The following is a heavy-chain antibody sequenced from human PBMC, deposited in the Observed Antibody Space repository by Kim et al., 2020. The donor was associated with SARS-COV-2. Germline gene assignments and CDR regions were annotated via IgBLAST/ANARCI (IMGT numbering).Heavy chain of an antibody. Sequence: GGSLRLSCAASGFTFSSCGMHWVRQAPGKGLEWVAVISYDGSNKYYADSVKGRFTISRDNSKNTLYLQMNSLRAEDTAVYYCAKDLYDSSGYYPSYFDYWGQGTLVTVSS. J-gene: IGHJ4*02. CDR2: ISYDGSNK. CDR1: GFTFSSCG. D-gene: IGHD3-22*01. V-gene: IGHV3-30*18. CDR3: AKDLYDSSGYYPSYFDY.